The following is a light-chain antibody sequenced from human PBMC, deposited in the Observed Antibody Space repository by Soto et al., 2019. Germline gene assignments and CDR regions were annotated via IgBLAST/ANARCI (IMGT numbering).Light chain of an antibody. V-gene: IGKV1-5*01. J-gene: IGKJ2*02. CDR1: QSISSW. CDR3: QQYNCYRT. CDR2: DAS. Sequence: DIQMTQSPSTLSASVGDRVTITCRASQSISSWLAWYQQKPGKAPKLLIYDASSLESGVPSRFSGSGSGTDFTLSISSLQPDDFATYHCQQYNCYRTFGQGTKLEIK.